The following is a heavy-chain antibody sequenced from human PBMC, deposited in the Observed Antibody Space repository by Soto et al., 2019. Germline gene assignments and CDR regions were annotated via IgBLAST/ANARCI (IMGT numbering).Heavy chain of an antibody. Sequence: QVQLQESGPGLVKPSGTLSLTCAVSGGSISRSNWWSWVRKPPGKGLEWIGEIYHSGSTNYNPSLKSRVTISVDQSKNQFSLKLSSVTAADTAVYYCARYYGNSPNWYCDLWGRGTLVTVSS. CDR1: GGSISRSNW. D-gene: IGHD1-7*01. CDR3: ARYYGNSPNWYCDL. V-gene: IGHV4-4*02. CDR2: IYHSGST. J-gene: IGHJ2*01.